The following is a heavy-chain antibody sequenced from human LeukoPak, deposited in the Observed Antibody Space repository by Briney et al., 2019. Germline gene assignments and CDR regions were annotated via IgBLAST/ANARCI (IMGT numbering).Heavy chain of an antibody. V-gene: IGHV3-7*01. D-gene: IGHD2-21*02. CDR3: VRDSNPYCQGDCNYDAFDL. CDR1: GFTFSRYW. Sequence: GGSLRLSCAVSGFTFSRYWMTWVRRAPGEGRGWVANIKHDGSEKHYLHSVKGRFSISRDNAKNSLYLQINSLRAEDTAVYYCVRDSNPYCQGDCNYDAFDLWGQGTMVTVSP. J-gene: IGHJ3*01. CDR2: IKHDGSEK.